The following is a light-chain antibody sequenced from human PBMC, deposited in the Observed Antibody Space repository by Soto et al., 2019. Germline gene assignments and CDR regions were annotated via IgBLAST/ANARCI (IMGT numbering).Light chain of an antibody. CDR2: RND. J-gene: IGLJ2*01. CDR3: AVWDSSLNGLA. CDR1: NSNMGRNY. V-gene: IGLV1-47*01. Sequence: QSVLTQPPSASGTPGQRVTISCSGSNSNMGRNYVYWYQQVPGTAPKLLMYRNDVRPSGVPDRITGSKSGTSASLAISGLRSEDEADYYCAVWDSSLNGLAFGGGTKLTVL.